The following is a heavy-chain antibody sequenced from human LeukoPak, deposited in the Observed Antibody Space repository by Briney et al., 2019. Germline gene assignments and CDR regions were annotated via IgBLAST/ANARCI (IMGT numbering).Heavy chain of an antibody. CDR1: GYTLTELS. V-gene: IGHV1-24*01. CDR2: FDPEDGET. J-gene: IGHJ4*02. CDR3: ATDFLYYYDSSGFITLAD. Sequence: ASVKVSCKVSGYTLTELSMHWVRQAPGKGLEWMGGFDPEDGETIYAQKFQGRVTMTEDTSTDTAYMELSSLRSEDTAVYYCATDFLYYYDSSGFITLADWGQGTLVTVSS. D-gene: IGHD3-22*01.